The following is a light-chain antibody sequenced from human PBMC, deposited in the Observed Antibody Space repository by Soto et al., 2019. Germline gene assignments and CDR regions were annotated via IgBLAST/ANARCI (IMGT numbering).Light chain of an antibody. CDR1: QVICSRY. Sequence: EIVMTQSPGTLSLSPGERATISCRASQVICSRYLAWYHQKSGQAPRILIYGASSRATGIPARFSGSGSGTDLTLTISRLEPEDFGVYYCQQFGSSIPHTFGQGTKLEIK. V-gene: IGKV3-20*01. J-gene: IGKJ2*01. CDR2: GAS. CDR3: QQFGSSIPHT.